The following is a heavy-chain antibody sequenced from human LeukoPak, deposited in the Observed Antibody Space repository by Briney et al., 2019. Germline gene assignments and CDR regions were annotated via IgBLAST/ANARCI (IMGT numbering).Heavy chain of an antibody. D-gene: IGHD4-17*01. CDR3: ARGSLKITGTFDY. CDR1: GGSISSYY. Sequence: PSETLSLTCTVSGGSISSYYWSWIRQPPGKGLEWIGYIYYSGSTNYNPSLKSRVTISVDTSKNQFSLKLSSVTAADTAVYYCARGSLKITGTFDYWGQRTLVTVSS. V-gene: IGHV4-59*01. CDR2: IYYSGST. J-gene: IGHJ4*02.